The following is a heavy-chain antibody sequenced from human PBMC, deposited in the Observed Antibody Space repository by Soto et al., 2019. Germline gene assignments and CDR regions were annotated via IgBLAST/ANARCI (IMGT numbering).Heavy chain of an antibody. V-gene: IGHV3-11*05. J-gene: IGHJ6*02. CDR1: GFTFSDYY. CDR2: ISSSSSYT. Sequence: QVQLVESGGGLVKPGGSLRLSCAASGFTFSDYYMSWIRQAPGKGLEWVSYISSSSSYTNYADSVKGGFTISRDNAKNSLYLQMNSLRAEDAAVYYCARRSFHYYGMDVWGQGTTVTVSS. CDR3: ARRSFHYYGMDV.